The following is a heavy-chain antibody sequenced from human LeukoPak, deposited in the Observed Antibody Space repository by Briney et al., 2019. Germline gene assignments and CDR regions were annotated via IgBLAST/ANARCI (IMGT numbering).Heavy chain of an antibody. Sequence: SETLPLTCTVSGGSISSYYWSWIRQPPGKGLVWIGYIYYSGTTNYNPSLKSRVTISVDTSKNQFSLKLSSVTAADAAVYYCARGVYIAAAQYGYWGQGTLVTVSS. D-gene: IGHD6-13*01. CDR1: GGSISSYY. CDR3: ARGVYIAAAQYGY. J-gene: IGHJ4*02. CDR2: IYYSGTT. V-gene: IGHV4-59*01.